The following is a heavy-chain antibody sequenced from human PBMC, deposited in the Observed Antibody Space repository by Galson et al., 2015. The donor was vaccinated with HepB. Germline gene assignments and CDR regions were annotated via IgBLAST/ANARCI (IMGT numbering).Heavy chain of an antibody. V-gene: IGHV5-10-1*01. D-gene: IGHD2-2*01. CDR3: ARYCSSTSCKPQYYYYGMDV. J-gene: IGHJ6*02. Sequence: QSGAEVKKPGESLRISCKGSGYSFTSYWISWVRQMPGKGLEWMGRIDPSDSYTNYSPSFQGHVTISADKSISTAYLQWSSLKASDTAMYYCARYCSSTSCKPQYYYYGMDVWGQGTTVTVSS. CDR2: IDPSDSYT. CDR1: GYSFTSYW.